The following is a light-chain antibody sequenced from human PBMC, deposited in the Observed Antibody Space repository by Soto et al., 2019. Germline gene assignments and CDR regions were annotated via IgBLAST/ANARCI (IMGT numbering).Light chain of an antibody. CDR1: QALNTR. CDR3: HQRQSWPRT. V-gene: IGKV3-11*01. J-gene: IGKJ1*01. CDR2: LTS. Sequence: MVLTQSPATLSAVPGDRVTLSCRASQALNTRLAWYQHKPGQAPRLLIYLTSNRAAGVPARFSAWGSETDFTLTISDVEPEDFAVYYCHQRQSWPRTFGQGTKVDIK.